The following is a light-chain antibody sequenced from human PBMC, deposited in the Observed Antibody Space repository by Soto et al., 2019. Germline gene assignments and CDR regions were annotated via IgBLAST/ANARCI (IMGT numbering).Light chain of an antibody. CDR2: KAS. Sequence: DIQMTQSPSTLSASVGDRVTIACRASQSISSWLAWYQQKPGKAPKLLIYKASSLESGVPSRFSGSGSGTEFTLTISSLQPDDLATYYCQQYNSSPWTFGQGTKVDIK. CDR1: QSISSW. J-gene: IGKJ1*01. V-gene: IGKV1-5*03. CDR3: QQYNSSPWT.